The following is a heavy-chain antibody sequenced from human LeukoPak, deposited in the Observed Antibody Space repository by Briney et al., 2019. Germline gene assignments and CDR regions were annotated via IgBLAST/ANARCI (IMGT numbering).Heavy chain of an antibody. D-gene: IGHD2-2*01. J-gene: IGHJ3*02. CDR1: GNTLTELS. Sequence: ASVKVSFKVSGNTLTELSMHWVRQAPGKGLEWMGGFDPEDGETIYAQKFQGRVTMTEDTSTDTAYMELSSLRSEDTAVYYCATDLGGQLLFAFDIWGQGTVVTVSS. CDR2: FDPEDGET. V-gene: IGHV1-24*01. CDR3: ATDLGGQLLFAFDI.